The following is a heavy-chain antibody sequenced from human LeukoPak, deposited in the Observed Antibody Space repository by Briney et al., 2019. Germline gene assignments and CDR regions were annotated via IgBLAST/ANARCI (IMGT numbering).Heavy chain of an antibody. CDR2: ISSSSSYI. Sequence: GGSLRLSCAASGFTFSSYWMHWVRQAPGKGLEWVSSISSSSSYIYYADSVKGRFTISRDNAKNSLYLQMNSLRAEDTAVYYCARTTVTTFLYYYYGMDVWGQGTTVTVSS. D-gene: IGHD4-17*01. J-gene: IGHJ6*02. CDR1: GFTFSSYW. CDR3: ARTTVTTFLYYYYGMDV. V-gene: IGHV3-21*01.